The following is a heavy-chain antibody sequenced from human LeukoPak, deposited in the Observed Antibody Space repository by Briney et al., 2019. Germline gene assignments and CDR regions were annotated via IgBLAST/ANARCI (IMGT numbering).Heavy chain of an antibody. Sequence: GASVKVSCEASGYTFTGYYMHWVRQAPGQGLEWMGWINPNSGGTNYAQKFQGRVTTTRDTSISTAYMELSRLRSDDTAVYYCARDLRWELLGFDYWGQGTLVTVSS. CDR1: GYTFTGYY. V-gene: IGHV1-2*02. CDR3: ARDLRWELLGFDY. CDR2: INPNSGGT. D-gene: IGHD1-26*01. J-gene: IGHJ4*02.